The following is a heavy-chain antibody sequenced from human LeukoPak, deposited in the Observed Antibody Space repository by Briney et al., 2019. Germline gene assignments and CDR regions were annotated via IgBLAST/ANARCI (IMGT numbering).Heavy chain of an antibody. CDR2: ISGSGGST. J-gene: IGHJ4*02. CDR3: ASRSQRDVATTDY. V-gene: IGHV3-23*01. Sequence: PGGSLRLSCAASGFTFSSYAMSWVRQAPGKGLEWVSAISGSGGSTYYADSVKGRFTISRDNSKNTLFLQMNSLRAEDTALYYCASRSQRDVATTDYWGQGTLVTVSS. CDR1: GFTFSSYA. D-gene: IGHD5-12*01.